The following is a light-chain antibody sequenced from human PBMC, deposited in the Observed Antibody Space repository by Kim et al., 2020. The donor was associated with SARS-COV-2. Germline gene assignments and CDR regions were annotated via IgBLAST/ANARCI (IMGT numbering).Light chain of an antibody. CDR3: QQYGNMWT. Sequence: LSPGERATLSCRASQSVSSNYLAWYQQRPGQAPRVLIYDVSSRATGIPDRFSGSGSGTDFTLTITRLEPEDFAVYYCQQYGNMWTFGQGTKVDIK. V-gene: IGKV3-20*01. J-gene: IGKJ1*01. CDR1: QSVSSNY. CDR2: DVS.